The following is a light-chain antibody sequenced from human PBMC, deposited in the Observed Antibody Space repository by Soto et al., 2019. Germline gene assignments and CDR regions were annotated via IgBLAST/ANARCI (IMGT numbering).Light chain of an antibody. J-gene: IGKJ2*01. CDR3: QQYNNWPPRYT. Sequence: EIVMTQSPATLSVSPGERATLSCRASQSVSSNLAWYPQKRGQAPRLLIYGASTRATGIPARFSGSGYGTEFTLTISSLQSEDFAVYYCQQYNNWPPRYTFGQGTKLEIK. CDR1: QSVSSN. CDR2: GAS. V-gene: IGKV3-15*01.